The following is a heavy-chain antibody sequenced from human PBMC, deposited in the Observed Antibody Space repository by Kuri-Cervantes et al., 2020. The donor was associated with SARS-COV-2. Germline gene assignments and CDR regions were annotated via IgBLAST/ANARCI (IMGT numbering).Heavy chain of an antibody. CDR3: ARGGYDFWSGYLFDP. V-gene: IGHV4-4*08. Sequence: SETLSLTCTVSGGSISSHYWSWIRQPPGKGLEWIGHIYTSGSTNYNPSLKSRVTISVDTSKNQFSLKLSSVTAADTAVYYCARGGYDFWSGYLFDPWGQGTLVTVSS. J-gene: IGHJ5*02. D-gene: IGHD3-3*01. CDR2: IYTSGST. CDR1: GGSISSHY.